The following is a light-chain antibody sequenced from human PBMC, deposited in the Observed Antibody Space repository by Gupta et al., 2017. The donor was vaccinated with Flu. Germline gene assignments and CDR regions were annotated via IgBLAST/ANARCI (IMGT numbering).Light chain of an antibody. CDR1: QSLLHSNGYNY. J-gene: IGKJ1*01. CDR3: MQALQTPWT. Sequence: DIVMTQSPLSLPVTPGEPASISCRSSQSLLHSNGYNYFDGYLQKPGQSPQLLIYLGSNRASGVPDRFSGSGSGTDFTLKISRVEAEDVGVYYCMQALQTPWTFGQGTKVEIK. V-gene: IGKV2-28*01. CDR2: LGS.